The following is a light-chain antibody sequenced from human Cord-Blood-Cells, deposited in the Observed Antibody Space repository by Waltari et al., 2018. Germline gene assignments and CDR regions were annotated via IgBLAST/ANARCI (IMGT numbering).Light chain of an antibody. CDR1: QSISSY. Sequence: DIQMTQSPSSLSASVGDRLTITCRAIQSISSYLNWYQQKPGHAPKLLIYAASSLQRGVPSRFSGSGSGTDFTLTISSLQPEDFATYYCQQSYSTPRTFGQGTKVEIK. V-gene: IGKV1-39*01. CDR3: QQSYSTPRT. CDR2: AAS. J-gene: IGKJ1*01.